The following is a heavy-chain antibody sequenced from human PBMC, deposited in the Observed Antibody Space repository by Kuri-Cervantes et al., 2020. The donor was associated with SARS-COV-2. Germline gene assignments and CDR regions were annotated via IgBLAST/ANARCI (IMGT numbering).Heavy chain of an antibody. CDR3: ARTSRRGNWFDP. D-gene: IGHD3-10*01. CDR2: FDPEDGET. V-gene: IGHV1-24*01. Sequence: ASVKVSCKVSGYTLTELSMHWVRQAPGKGLEWMGGFDPEDGETIYAQKLQGRVTMTTDTSTSTAYMELRSLRSDDTAVYYCARTSRRGNWFDPWGQGTLVTVSS. CDR1: GYTLTELS. J-gene: IGHJ5*02.